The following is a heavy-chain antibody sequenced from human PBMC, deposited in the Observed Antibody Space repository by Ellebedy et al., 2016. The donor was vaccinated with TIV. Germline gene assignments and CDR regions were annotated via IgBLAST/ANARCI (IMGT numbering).Heavy chain of an antibody. Sequence: GGSLRLSXEASEFSLSSYCMNWVRQAPGKGLEWVSYIDISSDTIYYADSVKGRFTISRDNAKNSLYLQMNSLKTEDTAVYYCAMTVAPTSTNYGMDVWGQGTTVTVSS. CDR2: IDISSDTI. V-gene: IGHV3-48*04. CDR3: AMTVAPTSTNYGMDV. J-gene: IGHJ6*02. D-gene: IGHD3-22*01. CDR1: EFSLSSYC.